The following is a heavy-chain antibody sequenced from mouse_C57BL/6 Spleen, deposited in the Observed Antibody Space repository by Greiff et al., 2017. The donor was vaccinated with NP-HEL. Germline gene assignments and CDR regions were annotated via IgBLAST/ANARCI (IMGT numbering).Heavy chain of an antibody. CDR1: GYTFTDYE. CDR3: TRCGGYYGSSYFDY. V-gene: IGHV1-15*01. Sequence: VKVVESGAELVRPGASVTLSCKASGYTFTDYEMHWVKQTPVHGLEWIGAIDPETGGTAYNQKFKGKAILTADKSSSTAYMELRSLTSEDSAVYYCTRCGGYYGSSYFDYWGQGTTLTVSS. D-gene: IGHD1-1*01. CDR2: IDPETGGT. J-gene: IGHJ2*01.